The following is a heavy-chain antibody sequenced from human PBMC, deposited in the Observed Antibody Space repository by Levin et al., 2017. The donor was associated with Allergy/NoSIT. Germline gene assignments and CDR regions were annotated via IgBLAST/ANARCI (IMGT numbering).Heavy chain of an antibody. CDR3: ATAAAFVLSHDY. CDR1: GFTFSGYS. J-gene: IGHJ4*02. V-gene: IGHV3-48*01. Sequence: SCAASGFTFSGYSMNWVRQAPGKGLEWISSISNSGTTTSYADSVKGRFTISRDNAKSSLFLQMNSLRAEDTAVYFCATAAAFVLSHDYWGQGTLVTVSS. D-gene: IGHD6-13*01. CDR2: ISNSGTTT.